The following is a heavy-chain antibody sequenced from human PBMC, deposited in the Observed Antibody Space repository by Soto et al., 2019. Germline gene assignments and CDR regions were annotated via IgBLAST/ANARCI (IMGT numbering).Heavy chain of an antibody. D-gene: IGHD5-18*01. V-gene: IGHV3-23*01. CDR2: ISGSGGST. J-gene: IGHJ6*02. CDR3: AKGYSYRDCGMDV. CDR1: GFTFSSYA. Sequence: EVQLLESGGGLVQPGGSLRLSCAASGFTFSSYAMSWVRQAPGKGLEWVSAISGSGGSTYYADSVKGRFTISRDNCKDTLYVQMNSLRAEDTAVYYCAKGYSYRDCGMDVWGQGTTVTVSS.